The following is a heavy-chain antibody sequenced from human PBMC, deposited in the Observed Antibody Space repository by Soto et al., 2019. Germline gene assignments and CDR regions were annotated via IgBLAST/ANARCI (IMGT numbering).Heavy chain of an antibody. V-gene: IGHV6-1*01. D-gene: IGHD3-3*01. CDR2: TYYRSRWYY. J-gene: IGHJ4*02. CDR1: GDSVSSNSAA. CDR3: ARHNDFWRGYPFDY. Sequence: SQTLSLTCAISGDSVSSNSAAWNWIRQSPSRGLEWLGRTYYRSRWYYDYALSVKSRITINPDTSKNQFSLQLSSVTPEDTAVYYCARHNDFWRGYPFDYWGQGTLVTVSS.